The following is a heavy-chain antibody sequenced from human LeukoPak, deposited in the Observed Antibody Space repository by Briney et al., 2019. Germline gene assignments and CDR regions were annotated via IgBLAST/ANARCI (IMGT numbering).Heavy chain of an antibody. V-gene: IGHV1-18*01. CDR2: ISGYNDNT. J-gene: IGHJ4*02. D-gene: IGHD1-7*01. CDR3: ARDGTSTDDY. CDR1: GYTFTGFG. Sequence: ASVKVSCKASGYTFTGFGINWARQAPGQGLEWMGWISGYNDNTHYAKKFQGRVTLTTDTPTNTAYMELRSLRSDDTAVYYCARDGTSTDDYWGQGTLVTVSS.